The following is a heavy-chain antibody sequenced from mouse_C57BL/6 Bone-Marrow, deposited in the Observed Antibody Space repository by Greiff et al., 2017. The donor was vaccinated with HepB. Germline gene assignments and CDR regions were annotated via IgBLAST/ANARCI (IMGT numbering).Heavy chain of an antibody. Sequence: EVQRVESGGGLVKPGGSLKLSCAASGFTFSSYAMSWVRQTPEKRLEWVATISDGGSYTYYPDNVKGRFTISRDNAKNNLYLQMSHLKSEDTAMYYCARDYYGSSYVTSYYAMDYWGQGTSVTVSS. CDR2: ISDGGSYT. CDR1: GFTFSSYA. J-gene: IGHJ4*01. V-gene: IGHV5-4*01. CDR3: ARDYYGSSYVTSYYAMDY. D-gene: IGHD1-1*01.